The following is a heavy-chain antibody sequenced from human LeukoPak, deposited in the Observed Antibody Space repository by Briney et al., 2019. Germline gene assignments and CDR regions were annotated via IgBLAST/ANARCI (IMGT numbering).Heavy chain of an antibody. D-gene: IGHD2-2*01. V-gene: IGHV3-23*01. J-gene: IGHJ4*02. CDR3: ARGRGCSSMSCYPDY. CDR1: GFTFSNYA. CDR2: VSGSGGIT. Sequence: PGGSLRLSCAASGFTFSNYAMTWVRQAPGKGLEWVSSVSGSGGITYYADSVKGRFTISRDNSNNTLYLQMNSLRAEDTAVYYCARGRGCSSMSCYPDYWGQGTLVTVSS.